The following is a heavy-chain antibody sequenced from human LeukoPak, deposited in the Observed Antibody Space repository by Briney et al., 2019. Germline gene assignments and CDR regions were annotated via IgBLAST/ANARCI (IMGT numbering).Heavy chain of an antibody. CDR1: GFTFDDYA. CDR2: ISWNSGSI. J-gene: IGHJ4*02. V-gene: IGHV3-9*01. Sequence: PGGSLRLSCAASGFTFDDYAMHWVRQAPGKGLEWVSGISWNSGSIGYADSVKGRFTISRDNAKNSLYLQMNSLRPEDTALYYCAKDRSDARKYYLDNWGQGTLVTVSS. D-gene: IGHD1-14*01. CDR3: AKDRSDARKYYLDN.